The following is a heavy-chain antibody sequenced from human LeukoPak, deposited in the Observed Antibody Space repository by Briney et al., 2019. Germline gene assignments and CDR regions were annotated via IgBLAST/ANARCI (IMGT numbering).Heavy chain of an antibody. Sequence: SSETLSLTCTVSGGSISSHYWNWIRQPPGKGLEWIGHISYSGSTNYNPSLKSRDTISVDTSKNHYSLKLSSVTAADTAVYYCARLSDRILGSYYFDYWGQGTLVTVSS. CDR3: ARLSDRILGSYYFDY. J-gene: IGHJ4*02. CDR1: GGSISSHY. D-gene: IGHD3-9*01. CDR2: ISYSGST. V-gene: IGHV4-59*08.